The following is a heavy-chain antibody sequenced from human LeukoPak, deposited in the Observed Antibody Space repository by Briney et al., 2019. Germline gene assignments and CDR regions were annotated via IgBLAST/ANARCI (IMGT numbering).Heavy chain of an antibody. J-gene: IGHJ3*02. Sequence: SETLSLTCTVSGGSISSYFWSRIRQPPGKGLEWIGYIYYSGSTNYNPSLKSRVTISVDTSKNQFSLKLSSVTAADTAVYYCAREGSVVSTGAFDIWGQGTMVTVSS. V-gene: IGHV4-59*01. CDR2: IYYSGST. D-gene: IGHD4-11*01. CDR1: GGSISSYF. CDR3: AREGSVVSTGAFDI.